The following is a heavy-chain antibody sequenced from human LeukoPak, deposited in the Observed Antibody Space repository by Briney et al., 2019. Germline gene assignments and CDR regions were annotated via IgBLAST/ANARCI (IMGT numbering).Heavy chain of an antibody. D-gene: IGHD1-26*01. CDR1: GGSFSGYY. Sequence: SETLSLTCAVYGGSFSGYYWSWVRQPPGKGLEWIGEINHSGSTNYNPSLKSRVTISVDTSKNQFSLKLSSMTAADTAVYYCARHLLSGSYYVEGEPFDYWGQGTLVTVSS. CDR3: ARHLLSGSYYVEGEPFDY. V-gene: IGHV4-34*01. CDR2: INHSGST. J-gene: IGHJ4*02.